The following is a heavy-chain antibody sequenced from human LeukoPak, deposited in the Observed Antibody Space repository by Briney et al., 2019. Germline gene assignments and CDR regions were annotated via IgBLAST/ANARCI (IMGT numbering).Heavy chain of an antibody. J-gene: IGHJ4*02. V-gene: IGHV3-53*01. CDR1: GFTVSTNF. Sequence: GGSLRLSCAASGFTVSTNFMSWVRQAPGKGLEWVSVIYAGGDTYYADSVKGRFTISRDNSKNTLYLQMNSLRAEDTAVYYCARSGSGWFDFWGQGTLVTVSS. CDR3: ARSGSGWFDF. D-gene: IGHD6-19*01. CDR2: IYAGGDT.